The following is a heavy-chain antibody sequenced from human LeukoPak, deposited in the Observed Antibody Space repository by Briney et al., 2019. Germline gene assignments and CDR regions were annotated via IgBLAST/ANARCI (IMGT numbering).Heavy chain of an antibody. Sequence: TSETLSLTCTVSGGSISSYYWSWIRQPPGKGVEWIGYIYYSGSTNYNPSLKSRVTISVDTSKNQFSLKLSSVTAADTAVYYCARLRGHYYASGSSFDYWGQGTLVTVSS. CDR1: GGSISSYY. J-gene: IGHJ4*02. CDR3: ARLRGHYYASGSSFDY. V-gene: IGHV4-59*08. CDR2: IYYSGST. D-gene: IGHD3-10*01.